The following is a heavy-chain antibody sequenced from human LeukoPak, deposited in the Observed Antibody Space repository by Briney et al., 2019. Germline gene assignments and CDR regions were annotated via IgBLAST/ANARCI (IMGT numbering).Heavy chain of an antibody. CDR3: ASGLKGDGYYDRPAEGHAFDI. D-gene: IGHD3-22*01. CDR1: GGTFSGYA. V-gene: IGHV1-69*04. CDR2: IIPILGIA. J-gene: IGHJ3*02. Sequence: GASVKVSCKASGGTFSGYAISWVRQAPGQGLEWMGRIIPILGIANYAQQFQGRVTITADESTSTAYMELSSLRSEDTAVYYCASGLKGDGYYDRPAEGHAFDIWGQGTMVTVSS.